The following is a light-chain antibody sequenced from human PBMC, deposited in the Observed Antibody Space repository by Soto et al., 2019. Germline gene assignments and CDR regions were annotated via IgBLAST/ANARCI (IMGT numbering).Light chain of an antibody. V-gene: IGLV1-44*01. CDR1: SSNIGRHT. J-gene: IGLJ1*01. CDR2: SSD. CDR3: AAWDDSLNGHV. Sequence: QSVLTQPPSASGTPGQRVTISCSGGSSNIGRHTVNWYQQLPGTAPKLLIQSSDKRPSGVPDRFSGSTSGTSGSLAISGLQSEEEADYYCAAWDDSLNGHVFGTGTKVTVL.